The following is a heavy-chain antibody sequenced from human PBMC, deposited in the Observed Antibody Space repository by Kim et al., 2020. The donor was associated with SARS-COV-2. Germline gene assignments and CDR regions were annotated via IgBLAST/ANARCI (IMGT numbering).Heavy chain of an antibody. Sequence: ADSVKGRFTISRDNSENTLYLLMNSLRAEDAAVYYCAKVVVSTVTQYFDYWGQGTLVTVSS. V-gene: IGHV3-23*01. J-gene: IGHJ4*02. CDR3: AKVVVSTVTQYFDY. D-gene: IGHD4-17*01.